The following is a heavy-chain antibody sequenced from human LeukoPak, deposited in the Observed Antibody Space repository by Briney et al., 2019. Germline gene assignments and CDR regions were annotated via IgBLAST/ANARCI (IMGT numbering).Heavy chain of an antibody. J-gene: IGHJ6*03. V-gene: IGHV3-11*01. CDR3: ARRKYCSGGSCYLYPYYYYYMDV. CDR1: GFTFSDYY. D-gene: IGHD2-15*01. Sequence: PGGSLRLSCAASGFTFSDYYMSWIRQAPGKGLEWVSYISSSGSTIYYADSVKGRFTISRDNAKNSLYLQMNSLRAEDTALYYCARRKYCSGGSCYLYPYYYYYMDVWGKGTTVTVSS. CDR2: ISSSGSTI.